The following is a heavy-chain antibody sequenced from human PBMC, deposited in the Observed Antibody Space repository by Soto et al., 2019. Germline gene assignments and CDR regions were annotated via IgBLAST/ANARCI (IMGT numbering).Heavy chain of an antibody. CDR1: GFTFSSYA. Sequence: GGSLRLSCSASGFTFSSYAMHWVRQAPGKGLEYVSAISSNGGSTYYADSVKGRFTISRDNSKNTLYLQMSSLRAEDTAVYYCVKEYYDSSGYYYTFDYWGQGNLVTVSS. J-gene: IGHJ4*02. CDR2: ISSNGGST. V-gene: IGHV3-64D*06. D-gene: IGHD3-22*01. CDR3: VKEYYDSSGYYYTFDY.